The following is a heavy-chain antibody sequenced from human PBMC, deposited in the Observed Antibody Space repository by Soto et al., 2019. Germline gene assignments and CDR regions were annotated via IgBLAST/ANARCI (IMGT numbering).Heavy chain of an antibody. CDR3: ARHGSGSYYDYYYYGMDV. J-gene: IGHJ6*02. CDR2: IYPGDSDT. V-gene: IGHV5-51*01. D-gene: IGHD3-10*01. CDR1: GYSFTSYW. Sequence: PGESLKISCNGSGYSFTSYWIGWVRQMPGKGLEWMGIIYPGDSDTRYSPSFQGQVTISADKSISTAYLQWSSLKASDTAMYYCARHGSGSYYDYYYYGMDVWGQGTTVTVSS.